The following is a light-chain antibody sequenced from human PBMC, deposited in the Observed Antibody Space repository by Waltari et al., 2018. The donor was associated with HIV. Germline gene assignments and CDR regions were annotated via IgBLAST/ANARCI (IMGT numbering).Light chain of an antibody. CDR3: QSYDTSLDSYI. Sequence: QSVLTQAPSVSGAPGQRVTISCTGSNSNIGADHFVHWYQQLPGRGPKLLIYANSSRPSGVPCRFSGCKSGTSASLAITGLQADDEADYYGQSYDTSLDSYIFGTGTKVTVL. CDR1: NSNIGADHF. CDR2: ANS. V-gene: IGLV1-40*01. J-gene: IGLJ1*01.